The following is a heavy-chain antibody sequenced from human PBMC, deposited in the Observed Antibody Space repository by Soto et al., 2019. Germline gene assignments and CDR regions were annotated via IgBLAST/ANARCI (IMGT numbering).Heavy chain of an antibody. V-gene: IGHV1-3*01. J-gene: IGHJ5*02. D-gene: IGHD6-13*01. CDR3: VRRHVSATGIDWFDP. Sequence: QVQLVQSGTEVKKPGASAKVSWKASGYTFTSYGIHWVLQAPGQRLEWMGWINAANGDTKYSPKFQGRVTITRDTSASTAYMELSSLRSEDTAVYYCVRRHVSATGIDWFDPWGQGTLVTVSS. CDR1: GYTFTSYG. CDR2: INAANGDT.